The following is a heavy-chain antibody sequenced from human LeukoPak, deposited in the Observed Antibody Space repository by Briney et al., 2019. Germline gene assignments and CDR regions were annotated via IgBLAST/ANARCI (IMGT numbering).Heavy chain of an antibody. D-gene: IGHD3-3*01. CDR3: ARGKAIFGVVVDAFDI. CDR1: GFTFDEYG. CDR2: INWNGGST. V-gene: IGHV3-20*04. J-gene: IGHJ3*02. Sequence: PGGSLRLSCAASGFTFDEYGMSWVRQAPGKGLEWVSGINWNGGSTGYADSVKGRFTISRDNPKTSLYLQMNSVRAEDTALYYCARGKAIFGVVVDAFDIWGQGTMVTVSS.